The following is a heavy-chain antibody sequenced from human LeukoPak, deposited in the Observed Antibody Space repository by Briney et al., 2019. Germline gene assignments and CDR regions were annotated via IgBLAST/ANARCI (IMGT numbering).Heavy chain of an antibody. Sequence: SETLSLTCTVSDGSINSYYWSWIRQPPGKGLEWIGYIYYSGSTNYNPSLKSRVTISVDTSKNQFSLRLSSVTAADTAVYYCARADKYSPFDYWGQGTLVTVSS. J-gene: IGHJ4*02. D-gene: IGHD2/OR15-2a*01. V-gene: IGHV4-59*08. CDR2: IYYSGST. CDR3: ARADKYSPFDY. CDR1: DGSINSYY.